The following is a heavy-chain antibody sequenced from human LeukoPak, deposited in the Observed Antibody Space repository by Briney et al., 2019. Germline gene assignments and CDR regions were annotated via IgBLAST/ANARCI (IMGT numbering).Heavy chain of an antibody. D-gene: IGHD6-19*01. CDR1: GGSISSSNW. CDR2: IYHSGST. Sequence: PSGTLSLTCVVSGGSISSSNWWSWVRQPPEKGLEWIGEIYHSGSTNYNPSLKSRVTISVDKSKNQFSLKLSSVTAADTAVYYCARYDVGWYYFDYWGQGTLVTVPS. J-gene: IGHJ4*02. V-gene: IGHV4-4*02. CDR3: ARYDVGWYYFDY.